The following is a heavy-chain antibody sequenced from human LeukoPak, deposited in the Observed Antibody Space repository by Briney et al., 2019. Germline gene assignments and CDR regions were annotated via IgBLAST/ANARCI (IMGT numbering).Heavy chain of an antibody. V-gene: IGHV4-39*07. D-gene: IGHD2-15*01. CDR3: ARVNDCSGSSCFSRWFDP. CDR2: LYYGGSP. J-gene: IGHJ5*02. CDR1: GASISNSDFY. Sequence: SETLSLTCTVSGASISNSDFYWGWIRQPPGKGLEWIGTLYYGGSPLYNASLTSRVSMSVETSKNQFSLRLSSVTAAGTAVYYCARVNDCSGSSCFSRWFDPWGQGTLITVSS.